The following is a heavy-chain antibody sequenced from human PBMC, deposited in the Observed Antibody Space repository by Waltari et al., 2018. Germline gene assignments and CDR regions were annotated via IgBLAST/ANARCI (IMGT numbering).Heavy chain of an antibody. Sequence: QVQLQESGPGLVKPSETLSLTCTVSGGSISSHYWSWVRQTPGKGLEYIGHINYKGNINYNPSLKSRVSMSLDTSKNQFSLTLTSVTAADTAMYFCARDTRTGWHLEHWGRGTLVTVSS. D-gene: IGHD3-9*01. J-gene: IGHJ2*01. CDR3: ARDTRTGWHLEH. V-gene: IGHV4-59*11. CDR1: GGSISSHY. CDR2: INYKGNI.